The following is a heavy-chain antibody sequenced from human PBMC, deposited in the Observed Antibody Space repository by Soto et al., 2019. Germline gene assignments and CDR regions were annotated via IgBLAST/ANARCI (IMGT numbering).Heavy chain of an antibody. J-gene: IGHJ6*02. CDR1: GYSFTSYW. CDR3: ARSRYYDFWSGYSYYYYGMDV. D-gene: IGHD3-3*01. V-gene: IGHV5-51*01. CDR2: IYPGDSDT. Sequence: GESLKISCKGSGYSFTSYWIGWVRQMPGKVLEWMGIIYPGDSDTRYSPSFQGQVTISADKSISTAYLQWSSLKASDTAMYYCARSRYYDFWSGYSYYYYGMDVWGQGTTVTVSS.